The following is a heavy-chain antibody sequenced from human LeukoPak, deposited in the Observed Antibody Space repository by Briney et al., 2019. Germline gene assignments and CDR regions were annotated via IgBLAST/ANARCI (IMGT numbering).Heavy chain of an antibody. D-gene: IGHD2-2*01. CDR2: MSSSGSTI. CDR3: ARSILPAANAIDY. J-gene: IGHJ4*02. CDR1: GFTFSDYY. Sequence: GGSLRLSCAASGFTFSDYYVNWIRQAPGKGLEWIPYMSSSGSTISYADSVTGRFTVSRDNAKNSLYLQMNSLRAEDTAVYYCARSILPAANAIDYWGQGTLLTVSS. V-gene: IGHV3-11*04.